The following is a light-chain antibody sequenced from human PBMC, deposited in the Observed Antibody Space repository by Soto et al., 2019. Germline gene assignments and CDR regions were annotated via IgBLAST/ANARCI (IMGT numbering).Light chain of an antibody. CDR1: QSVSSY. V-gene: IGKV3-11*01. CDR3: KHRSNXPLT. Sequence: EIVLTQSPATLSLSPGEIATLSCRAIQSVSSYLACYQQKPGQAPRLLIYDSSNRATGIPARFSGSGSGTDFTLTISSLEPEDFAVYYCKHRSNXPLTFGGGTKV. CDR2: DSS. J-gene: IGKJ4*01.